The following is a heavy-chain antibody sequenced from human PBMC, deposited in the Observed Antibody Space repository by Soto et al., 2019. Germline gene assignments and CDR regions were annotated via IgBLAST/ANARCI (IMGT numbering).Heavy chain of an antibody. CDR3: AKDPNFNLEYQLPNWFGP. J-gene: IGHJ5*02. V-gene: IGHV3-23*01. CDR1: GFTFSSYA. Sequence: EVQLLESGGGLVQPGGSLRLSCAASGFTFSSYAMSWVRQAPGKGLEWVSAISGSGGSTSYADSVKGRFTISRDNSKNTLYLQMNSLRAEDTAVYDCAKDPNFNLEYQLPNWFGPWGQGTLVTVSS. D-gene: IGHD2-2*01. CDR2: ISGSGGST.